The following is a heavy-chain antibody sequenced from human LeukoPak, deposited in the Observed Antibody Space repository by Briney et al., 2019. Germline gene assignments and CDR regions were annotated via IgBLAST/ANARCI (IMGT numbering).Heavy chain of an antibody. Sequence: GGSLRLSCAASGFTFSSYAMHWVRQAPGKGLERVAVISYDGSNKYYADSVKGRFTISRDNSKNTLYLQMNSLRAEDTAVYYCAIDVSSGWYLTDYWGQGTLVTVSS. CDR1: GFTFSSYA. V-gene: IGHV3-30*01. CDR3: AIDVSSGWYLTDY. CDR2: ISYDGSNK. J-gene: IGHJ4*02. D-gene: IGHD6-19*01.